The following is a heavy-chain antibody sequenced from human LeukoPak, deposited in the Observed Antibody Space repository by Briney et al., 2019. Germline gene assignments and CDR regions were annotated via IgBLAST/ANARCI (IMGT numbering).Heavy chain of an antibody. V-gene: IGHV1-2*06. CDR3: ARADGDYGRGIDY. CDR1: GYTFTCYY. Sequence: ASLKVSCKASGYTFTCYYMHWVRQAPGQGLEWMGRINPINGGTKYAQKFQGRVTMTRETSITTAYMELSRLSSDDTAVYYCARADGDYGRGIDYWGQGTLVTVSS. J-gene: IGHJ4*02. CDR2: INPINGGT. D-gene: IGHD4-17*01.